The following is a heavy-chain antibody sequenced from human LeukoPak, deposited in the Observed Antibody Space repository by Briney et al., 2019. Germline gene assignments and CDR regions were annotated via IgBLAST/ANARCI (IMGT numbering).Heavy chain of an antibody. CDR1: GGSFSGYY. J-gene: IGHJ5*02. D-gene: IGHD3-22*01. V-gene: IGHV4-34*01. CDR2: INHSGST. Sequence: SETLSLTCAVYGGSFSGYYWSWIRQPPGKGLEWIGEINHSGSTNYNPSLKSRVTISVDTSKNQFSLKLSSVTAADTAVYYCARTHYYDSSGDNWFDPWGQGTLVTVSS. CDR3: ARTHYYDSSGDNWFDP.